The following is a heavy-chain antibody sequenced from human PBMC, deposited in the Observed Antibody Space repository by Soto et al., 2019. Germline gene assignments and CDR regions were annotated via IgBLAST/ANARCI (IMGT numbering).Heavy chain of an antibody. Sequence: ASVKVSCKASGYTFTSYDINWVRQATGQGLEWMGWMNPNSGNTGYAQKFQGRVTMTRNTSISTAYMELSSLRSEDTAVYYCARGPRITIFGVASMKYVRTPMDIWGQGTTVTVSS. CDR1: GYTFTSYD. D-gene: IGHD3-3*01. CDR3: ARGPRITIFGVASMKYVRTPMDI. J-gene: IGHJ6*02. CDR2: MNPNSGNT. V-gene: IGHV1-8*01.